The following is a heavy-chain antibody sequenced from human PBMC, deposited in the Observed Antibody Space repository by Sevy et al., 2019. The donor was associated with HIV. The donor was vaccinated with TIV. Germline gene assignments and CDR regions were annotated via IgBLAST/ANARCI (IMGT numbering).Heavy chain of an antibody. CDR2: IHSDGGST. CDR1: GFTFNSYW. D-gene: IGHD5-18*01. CDR3: ASRGSNYGEFDY. J-gene: IGHJ4*02. V-gene: IGHV3-74*01. Sequence: GGSLRLSCAASGFTFNSYWMHWVRQAPGKGLVWVSHIHSDGGSTSYADSVKGRFTISRDNAKNTLYLQMNSLRDEDTAVYYCASRGSNYGEFDYWGQGTPVTVSS.